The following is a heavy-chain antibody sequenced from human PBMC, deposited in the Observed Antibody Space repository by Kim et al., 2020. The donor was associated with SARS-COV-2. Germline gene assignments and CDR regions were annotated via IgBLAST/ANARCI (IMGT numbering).Heavy chain of an antibody. Sequence: DYAVSVKSRITITPDTSKNQFTLQLNSVTPEDTAVYYCASGVGQRSGHHYWGQGTLVTVSS. J-gene: IGHJ4*02. V-gene: IGHV6-1*01. D-gene: IGHD3-3*01. CDR3: ASGVGQRSGHHY.